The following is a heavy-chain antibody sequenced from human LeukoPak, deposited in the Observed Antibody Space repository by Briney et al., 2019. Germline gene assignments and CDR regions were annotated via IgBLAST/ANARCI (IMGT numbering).Heavy chain of an antibody. CDR1: GYTFSSYW. J-gene: IGHJ4*02. V-gene: IGHV3-74*01. Sequence: GGSLRLSCAASGYTFSSYWMHWVRQAPGKGLVWVSRINSDGSSTDYADSVKGRFTISRDNAKNTLYLQMNSLRAEDTAVYYCARSYSSGYYCVGYWGQGTLVAVSS. CDR2: INSDGSST. D-gene: IGHD3-22*01. CDR3: ARSYSSGYYCVGY.